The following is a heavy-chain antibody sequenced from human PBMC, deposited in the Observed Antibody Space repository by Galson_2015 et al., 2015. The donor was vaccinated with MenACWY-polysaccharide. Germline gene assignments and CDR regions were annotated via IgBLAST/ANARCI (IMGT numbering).Heavy chain of an antibody. Sequence: SLRLSCAASGFAVSSRAMSWVRQAPGKEPEWIAAITNNAGKTYYAHSVMGRFTISRDSSSNTVSLQMNSLRVEDTALYFCAKDHASFGWPTFDAGCPGTLVTVSS. CDR1: GFAVSSRA. CDR2: ITNNAGKT. J-gene: IGHJ4*02. D-gene: IGHD3-10*01. V-gene: IGHV3-23*01. CDR3: AKDHASFGWPTFDA.